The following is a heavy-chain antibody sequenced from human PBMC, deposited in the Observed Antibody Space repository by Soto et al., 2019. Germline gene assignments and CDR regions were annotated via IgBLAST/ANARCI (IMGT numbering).Heavy chain of an antibody. J-gene: IGHJ4*02. V-gene: IGHV3-15*01. CDR2: VKSKTDDGTI. CDR3: TTVTFGSGWYLDY. CDR1: GFTFSKAW. D-gene: IGHD6-19*01. Sequence: EVQLVESGGGLVKPGGSLRLSCAASGFTFSKAWMSWVRQAPGKGLEWVGRVKSKTDDGTIDYAAPVKGRFTISRDDSKNTLYLQMNSLNTEDTAVYYCTTVTFGSGWYLDYWGQGTLVTVSS.